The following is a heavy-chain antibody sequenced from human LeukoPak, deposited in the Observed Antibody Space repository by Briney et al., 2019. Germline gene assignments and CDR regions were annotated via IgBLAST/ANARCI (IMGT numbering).Heavy chain of an antibody. Sequence: PGGSLRLSCAVSGFTFKSYEINWVRQAPGKGLEWVAVIWYDGSNKYYPDSVKGRFTISRDDSKNTLYLQMNSLRAEDTAVYYCARDSGPLDTWGQGTLVTVSS. CDR2: IWYDGSNK. V-gene: IGHV3-33*08. J-gene: IGHJ5*02. CDR1: GFTFKSYE. CDR3: ARDSGPLDT. D-gene: IGHD1-1*01.